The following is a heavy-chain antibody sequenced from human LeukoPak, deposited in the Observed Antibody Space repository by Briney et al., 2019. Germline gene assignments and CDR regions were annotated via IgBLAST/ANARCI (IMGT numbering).Heavy chain of an antibody. J-gene: IGHJ5*02. Sequence: GGSLRLSCAASGFTFSGYYMCWIRQAPGEGLEWVSAISSSGSITYYADSVKGRFTISRDNSRNVLYLQMNSLRADDAAIYYCARGYCTSTNCNNWFDPRGQGALVTVSS. CDR3: ARGYCTSTNCNNWFDP. CDR1: GFTFSGYY. V-gene: IGHV3-11*04. CDR2: ISSSGSIT. D-gene: IGHD2-2*01.